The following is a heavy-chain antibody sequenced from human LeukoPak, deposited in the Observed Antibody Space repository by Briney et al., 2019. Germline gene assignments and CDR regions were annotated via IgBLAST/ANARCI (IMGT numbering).Heavy chain of an antibody. CDR1: GGSFSGYY. V-gene: IGHV4-34*01. CDR3: ARETNRSPDY. J-gene: IGHJ4*02. D-gene: IGHD3-16*02. Sequence: SETLSLTCAVYGGSFSGYYWSWIRQPPGKGLEWIGEINHSGSTNYNPSLKSRVTISVDTSKNQFSLKLSSVTAADTAVYYCARETNRSPDYWGQGNLDTVSS. CDR2: INHSGST.